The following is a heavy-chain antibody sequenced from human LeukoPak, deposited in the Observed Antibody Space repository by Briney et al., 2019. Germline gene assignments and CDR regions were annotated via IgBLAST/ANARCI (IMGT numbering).Heavy chain of an antibody. CDR2: IYTSGRT. D-gene: IGHD6-19*01. J-gene: IGHJ6*03. Sequence: SETLSLTCTVSGGSISDYYWTWTRQPAGKGLEWIGRIYTSGRTSNNPSLKSRVTMSVDTSKNQFSLKLSSVTAADTAVYYCSGSGWSDYYYYYMDVWGKGTTVTISS. CDR1: GGSISDYY. V-gene: IGHV4-4*07. CDR3: SGSGWSDYYYYYMDV.